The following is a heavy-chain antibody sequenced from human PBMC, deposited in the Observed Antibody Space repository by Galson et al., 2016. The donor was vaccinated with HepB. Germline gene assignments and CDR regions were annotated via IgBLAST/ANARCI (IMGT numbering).Heavy chain of an antibody. CDR1: GFTFSNYA. CDR3: ARYSNSWAPFDY. CDR2: ISGSGANT. V-gene: IGHV3-23*01. D-gene: IGHD6-13*01. Sequence: SLRLSCAASGFTFSNYAMPWVRQAPGKGLEWVSGISGSGANTHYANAVKGRFTTSRDNSNNTLYLQMNSLRAEDTALYFCARYSNSWAPFDYWGQGRLVTVSS. J-gene: IGHJ4*02.